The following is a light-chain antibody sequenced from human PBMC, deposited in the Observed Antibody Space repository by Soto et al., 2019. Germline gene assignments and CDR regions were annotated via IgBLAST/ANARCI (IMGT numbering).Light chain of an antibody. CDR3: SSYAGNDNCV. Sequence: QSVLTQPLSASGSPGRSVTISCTGTSSDIGDSNYVSWYQQHPGNAPKLIMYEINKRPSGVPGRFSGSKSGNTASLTVSGLQAEDEADYYCSSYAGNDNCVFGTGTKVTVL. CDR2: EIN. CDR1: SSDIGDSNY. J-gene: IGLJ1*01. V-gene: IGLV2-8*01.